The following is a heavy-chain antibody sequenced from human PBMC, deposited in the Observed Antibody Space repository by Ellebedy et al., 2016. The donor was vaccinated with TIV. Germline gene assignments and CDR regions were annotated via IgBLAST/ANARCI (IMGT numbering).Heavy chain of an antibody. J-gene: IGHJ6*02. CDR1: GFTFSSYA. V-gene: IGHV3-23*01. Sequence: GESLKISCAASGFTFSSYAMSWVRQAPGKGLEWVSSISGSGGSTYYADSVKGRFTISRDNSKNTLYLQMNSLRAEDTAVYYCAKDCSGLRGLDVWGQGTTVTVSS. CDR2: ISGSGGST. D-gene: IGHD5-12*01. CDR3: AKDCSGLRGLDV.